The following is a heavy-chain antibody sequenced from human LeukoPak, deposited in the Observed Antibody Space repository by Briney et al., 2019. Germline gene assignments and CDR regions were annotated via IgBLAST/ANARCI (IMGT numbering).Heavy chain of an antibody. J-gene: IGHJ4*02. CDR1: GYTFTSYD. CDR3: ASIPIAAAGSFDY. D-gene: IGHD6-13*01. CDR2: MNPNSGNT. Sequence: GASVKVSCKASGYTFTSYDINWVRQATGQGLEWMGWMNPNSGNTGYAQKFQGRDAMTRNTSISTAYMELSSLRSEDTAVYYCASIPIAAAGSFDYWGQGTLVTVSS. V-gene: IGHV1-8*01.